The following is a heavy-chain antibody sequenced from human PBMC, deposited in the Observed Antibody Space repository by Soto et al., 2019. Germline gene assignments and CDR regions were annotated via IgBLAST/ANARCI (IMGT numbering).Heavy chain of an antibody. CDR3: ARLSFGSGSYYSIEDY. D-gene: IGHD3-10*01. Sequence: QVQLQESGPGLVKPSETLSLTCTVSGGSISSYYWSWIRQPPGKGLEWIGYIYYSGRTNYNPSLKSRVTISVDTSKNQFSLKLSSVTAADTAGYYCARLSFGSGSYYSIEDYWGQGTLVTVSS. CDR1: GGSISSYY. V-gene: IGHV4-59*08. J-gene: IGHJ4*02. CDR2: IYYSGRT.